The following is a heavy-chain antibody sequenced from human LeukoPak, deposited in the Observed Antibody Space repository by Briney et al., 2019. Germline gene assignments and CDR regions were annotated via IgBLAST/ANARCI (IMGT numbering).Heavy chain of an antibody. J-gene: IGHJ6*03. D-gene: IGHD2-2*03. CDR1: GYTFTSYD. V-gene: IGHV1-8*01. CDR3: ARAGYCSSTSCYRGHYYYYYYMDV. Sequence: GASVRVSCKASGYTFTSYDINWVRQATGQGLEWMGWMSPNSGNTGYAQKFQGRVTMTRNTSISTAYMELSSLRSEDTAVYYCARAGYCSSTSCYRGHYYYYYYMDVWGKGTTVTVSS. CDR2: MSPNSGNT.